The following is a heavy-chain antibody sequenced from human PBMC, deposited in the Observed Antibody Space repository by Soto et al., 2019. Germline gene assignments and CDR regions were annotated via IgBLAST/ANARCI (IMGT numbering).Heavy chain of an antibody. CDR3: ARGVGASYYFDY. D-gene: IGHD1-26*01. V-gene: IGHV1-18*01. J-gene: IGHJ4*02. CDR2: ISAYNGNT. Sequence: QVQLVQSGAEVKKPGASVKVSCKASGYTFTSYGISWVRQAPGQGLEWMGWISAYNGNTNYAQMLQGRVTMTTDTSTSTAYRELRSMRSDDTAVYYGARGVGASYYFDYWGQGTLVTVSS. CDR1: GYTFTSYG.